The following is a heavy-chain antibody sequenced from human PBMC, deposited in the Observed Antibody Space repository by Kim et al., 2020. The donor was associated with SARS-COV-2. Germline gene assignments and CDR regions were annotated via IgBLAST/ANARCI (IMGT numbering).Heavy chain of an antibody. V-gene: IGHV3-30*04. J-gene: IGHJ4*02. CDR1: GFIFSNYA. Sequence: GGSLRLSCAASGFIFSNYAMHWVRQAPGKGLEWVAVISYGESNKYYADSVKGRFTISRDNSKNTLYLQMNSLRDEDTAVYYCARDLGIDYWGQGTLVTVSS. CDR3: ARDLGIDY. D-gene: IGHD3-10*01. CDR2: ISYGESNK.